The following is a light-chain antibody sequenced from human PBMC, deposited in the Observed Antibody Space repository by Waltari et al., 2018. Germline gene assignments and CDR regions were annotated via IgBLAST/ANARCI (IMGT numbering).Light chain of an antibody. Sequence: SYVLTQPPSFSVAPGGTATITCGGDNIGTERVHWYQQTPGQAPVLVVYDNTARPSGVPGGFAGCKSENTATLTISRVEAGDQSDYYCQVWDYNSNHVLFGGGTKVTVL. CDR3: QVWDYNSNHVL. CDR2: DNT. V-gene: IGLV3-21*02. CDR1: NIGTER. J-gene: IGLJ2*01.